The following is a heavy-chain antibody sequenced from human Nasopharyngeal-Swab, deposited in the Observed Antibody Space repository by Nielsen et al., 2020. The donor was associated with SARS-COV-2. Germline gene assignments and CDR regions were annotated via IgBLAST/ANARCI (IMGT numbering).Heavy chain of an antibody. CDR3: ARDRYGSGSFLGY. D-gene: IGHD3-10*01. J-gene: IGHJ4*02. CDR1: GYSFTSYH. CDR2: INPSGGSA. Sequence: ASVKVSCKASGYSFTSYHMYWARQAPGQGLEWMGIINPSGGSATYAQRFQGKVTMTRDTSTSTVFMELSSLKSEDTAVYYCARDRYGSGSFLGYWGQGTLVTVSS. V-gene: IGHV1-46*01.